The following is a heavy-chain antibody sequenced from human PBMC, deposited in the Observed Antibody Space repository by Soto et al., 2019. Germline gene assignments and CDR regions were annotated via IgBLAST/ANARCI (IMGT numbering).Heavy chain of an antibody. J-gene: IGHJ6*02. CDR2: MNPNSGNT. CDR3: ARDYSSGYGIDV. V-gene: IGHV1-8*01. Sequence: QVQLVQSGAEVKKPGASVKVSCKASGYTFTSYDINWVRQATGQGLEWMGWMNPNSGNTDYEQKFQGRVTMTRNTSISTAYMELSSLRSEDTAVYYCARDYSSGYGIDVWGQGPTVTVSS. D-gene: IGHD6-19*01. CDR1: GYTFTSYD.